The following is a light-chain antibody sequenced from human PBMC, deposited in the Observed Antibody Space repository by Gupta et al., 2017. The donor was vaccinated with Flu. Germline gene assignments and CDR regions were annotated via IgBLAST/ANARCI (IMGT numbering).Light chain of an antibody. CDR3: QQYFSTSGYT. Sequence: DIVMTQSPDYLAVSLGGRATINCKSGQSIFYSSKNMSYLAWYQQKTGQPPTLLIYWASVREFGVPCRFIGSGSGTDFSLTIDGLQPEDVATYYCQQYFSTSGYTFGQGTKVQI. V-gene: IGKV4-1*01. CDR2: WAS. J-gene: IGKJ2*01. CDR1: QSIFYSSKNMSY.